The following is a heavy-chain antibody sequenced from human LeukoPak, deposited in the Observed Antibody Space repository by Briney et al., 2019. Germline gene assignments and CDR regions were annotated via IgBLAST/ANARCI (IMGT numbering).Heavy chain of an antibody. V-gene: IGHV4-34*01. D-gene: IGHD3-16*02. CDR3: ARVYGGVWGSSRYWYNWFDP. J-gene: IGHJ5*02. CDR2: ISHSGSA. Sequence: SETLSLTCAVSGASFSGYYWNWIRQPPGKGLEWIGEISHSGSANYNPSPKNRGTISVNASNKQFSRKLSSVTAADTAVYYCARVYGGVWGSSRYWYNWFDPWGQGTLVTVSS. CDR1: GASFSGYY.